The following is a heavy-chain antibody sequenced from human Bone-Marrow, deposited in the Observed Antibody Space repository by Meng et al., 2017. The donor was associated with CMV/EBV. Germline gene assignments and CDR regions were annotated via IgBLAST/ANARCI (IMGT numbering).Heavy chain of an antibody. J-gene: IGHJ4*02. D-gene: IGHD6-19*01. V-gene: IGHV3-49*04. CDR3: TRSIEKQWLVGAGC. CDR1: GFTFGDYA. Sequence: GGSLRLSCTASGFTFGDYAMSWVRQAPGKGLEWVGFIRSKAYGGTTEYAASVKGRFTISRDDSKSIAYLQMNSLKTEDTAVYYCTRSIEKQWLVGAGCWGQGTLVTVSS. CDR2: IRSKAYGGTT.